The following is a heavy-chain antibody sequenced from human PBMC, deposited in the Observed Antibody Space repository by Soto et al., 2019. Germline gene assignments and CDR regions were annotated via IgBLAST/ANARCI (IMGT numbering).Heavy chain of an antibody. J-gene: IGHJ6*03. CDR2: IKLDGSEK. CDR3: ARRSFGPSYHYYYMDV. V-gene: IGHV3-7*01. Sequence: EVQLVESGGGLVQPGGSLRLSCAASGFTFSGYWMSWVRQAPGKGLEWVATIKLDGSEKYYVDSVRGRFTISRDDAKSSLYLQMNSLRAEDTAVYYCARRSFGPSYHYYYMDVWGKGTTVTVSS. CDR1: GFTFSGYW. D-gene: IGHD3-3*01.